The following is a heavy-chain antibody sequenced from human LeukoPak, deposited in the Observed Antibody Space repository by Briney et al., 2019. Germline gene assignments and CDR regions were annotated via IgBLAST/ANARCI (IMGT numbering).Heavy chain of an antibody. CDR3: ARDGSGWSFDY. D-gene: IGHD6-19*01. V-gene: IGHV3-74*01. CDR2: INSDGSST. Sequence: GGSLRLSCAASGFTFSSYWMYWVRQAPGKGPVWVSRINSDGSSTSYADSVKGRFTISRDNAKNTLYLQMNSLRAEDTAVYYCARDGSGWSFDYWGQGTLVTVSS. CDR1: GFTFSSYW. J-gene: IGHJ4*02.